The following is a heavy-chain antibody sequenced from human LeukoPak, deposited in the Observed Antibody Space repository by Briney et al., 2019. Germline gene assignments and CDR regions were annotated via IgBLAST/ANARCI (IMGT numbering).Heavy chain of an antibody. D-gene: IGHD6-13*01. Sequence: SETLSLTCTVPGGSVSSGRYYWSWLRQHPGKGLEWIGYIDYRGNTHYNPSLESRVTISVDTSKNQFSLKLSSVTAADTAVYYCARDRRWSTPNFDYWGQGTLVSVSS. CDR3: ARDRRWSTPNFDY. J-gene: IGHJ4*02. CDR1: GGSVSSGRYY. CDR2: IDYRGNT. V-gene: IGHV4-30-4*08.